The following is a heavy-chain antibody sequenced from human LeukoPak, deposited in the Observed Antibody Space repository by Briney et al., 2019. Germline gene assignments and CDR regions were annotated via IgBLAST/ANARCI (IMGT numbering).Heavy chain of an antibody. J-gene: IGHJ5*02. V-gene: IGHV4-34*01. CDR1: GGSFSGYY. CDR3: ARRGHNWFDP. D-gene: IGHD6-25*01. CDR2: INHSGST. Sequence: PSETLSLTCAVYGGSFSGYYWSWIRQPPGKGLEWIGEINHSGSTNYNPSLKGRVTMSVDTSKNQFSLKLSSVTAADTAVYYCARRGHNWFDPWVQGTLVTVSS.